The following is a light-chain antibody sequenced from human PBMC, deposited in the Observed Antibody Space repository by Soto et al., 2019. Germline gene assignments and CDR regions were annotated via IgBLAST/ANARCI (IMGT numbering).Light chain of an antibody. CDR3: QQYNSYSPET. CDR2: DAS. Sequence: DIQMTQSPSTLSASVGDRVTITCRASQGISSWWAWYQQKPGKAPKLLIYDASSLESGVPSRFSGSGSGTEFTLTISSLQPDDFATYYCQQYNSYSPETFGQGTKVEIK. V-gene: IGKV1-5*01. J-gene: IGKJ1*01. CDR1: QGISSW.